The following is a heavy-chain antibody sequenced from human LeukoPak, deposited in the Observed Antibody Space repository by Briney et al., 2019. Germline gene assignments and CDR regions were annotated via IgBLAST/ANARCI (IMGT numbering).Heavy chain of an antibody. CDR1: GDSISNYY. J-gene: IGHJ4*02. D-gene: IGHD5-24*01. V-gene: IGHV4-59*01. CDR3: AKADGYNYGGAYFDY. CDR2: MYYSGSA. Sequence: PSETLSLTCTVSGDSISNYYWSWMRQPPGKGLQWIGYMYYSGSAYYNPSLKSRATISVDTSKNQFSLNLSSVSAADTAVYYCAKADGYNYGGAYFDYWGQGTLVTVSS.